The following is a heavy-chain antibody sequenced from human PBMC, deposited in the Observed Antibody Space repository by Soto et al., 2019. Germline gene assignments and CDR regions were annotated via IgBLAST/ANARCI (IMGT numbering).Heavy chain of an antibody. CDR3: ARDRSYSNYYYYYYALDV. J-gene: IGHJ6*02. Sequence: TGGSLRLSCAASGFTFNNYAMNWVRQAPGKGLEWVSAISGVDGYSSYTDSVKGRFTISRDDTDNTLYLQMNSLRVEDTAVYFCARDRSYSNYYYYYYALDVWGQGTTVTVSS. V-gene: IGHV3-23*01. CDR1: GFTFNNYA. CDR2: ISGVDGYS. D-gene: IGHD4-4*01.